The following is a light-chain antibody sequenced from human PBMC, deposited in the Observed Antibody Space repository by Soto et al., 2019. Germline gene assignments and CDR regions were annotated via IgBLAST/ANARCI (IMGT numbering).Light chain of an antibody. CDR2: GNS. J-gene: IGLJ3*02. Sequence: QAVVTQPPSVSGAPGQRVTISCTRSSSNIGAGYDVHWYQQLPGTAPKLLIYGNSNRPSGVPDRFSGSKSGTSASLAITGLQADDETDYYCQSYDSSLSGWVFGGGTKVTVL. CDR1: SSNIGAGYD. V-gene: IGLV1-40*01. CDR3: QSYDSSLSGWV.